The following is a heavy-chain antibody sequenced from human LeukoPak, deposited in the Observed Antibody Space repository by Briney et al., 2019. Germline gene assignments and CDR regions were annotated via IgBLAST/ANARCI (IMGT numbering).Heavy chain of an antibody. CDR3: ARAKDFDY. J-gene: IGHJ4*02. Sequence: SETLSLTCTVSGGSISSYYWSWIRQPPGKGLEWIGYIYYSGSTNYNPSLKSRVTISVDTSKDQFSLKLSSVTATDTAVYYCARAKDFDYWGQGTLVTVSS. CDR2: IYYSGST. V-gene: IGHV4-59*01. CDR1: GGSISSYY.